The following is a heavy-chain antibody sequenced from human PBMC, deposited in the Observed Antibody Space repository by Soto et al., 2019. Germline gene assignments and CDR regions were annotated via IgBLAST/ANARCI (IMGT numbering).Heavy chain of an antibody. J-gene: IGHJ4*02. CDR1: GFTLSSYA. D-gene: IGHD5-12*01. CDR3: ARDLGMATIIGGR. Sequence: QVQLVESGGGVVQPGRSLRLSCAASGFTLSSYAMHWVRQAPGKGLEWVAVISYDGSNKYYADSVKGRFTISRDNSKNTLYLQMNSLRAENTAVYYCARDLGMATIIGGRWGQGTLVTVSS. V-gene: IGHV3-30-3*01. CDR2: ISYDGSNK.